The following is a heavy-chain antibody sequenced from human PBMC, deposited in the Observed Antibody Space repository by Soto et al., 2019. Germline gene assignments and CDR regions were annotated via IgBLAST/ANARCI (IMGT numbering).Heavy chain of an antibody. CDR1: GFSLSDYW. CDR3: CHTWV. V-gene: IGHV3-7*01. D-gene: IGHD1-26*01. J-gene: IGHJ4*02. Sequence: EMQMVESGGGLVQRGGSLRLSCAASGFSLSDYWMSWVRQAPGKGLEWVGNINEDGSEENYVDSVKGRFTISRDNARNSLYLQMNSLRVEATAVYYCCHTWVGGQGTLVTVSS. CDR2: INEDGSEE.